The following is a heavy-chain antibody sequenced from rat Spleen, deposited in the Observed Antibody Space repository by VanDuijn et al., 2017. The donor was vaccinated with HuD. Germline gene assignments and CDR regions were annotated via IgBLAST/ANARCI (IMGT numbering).Heavy chain of an antibody. Sequence: QVQLKESGPGLVQPSQTLSLTCTVSGFSLTSYNVHWVRQPPGKGLEWMGVIWNTGGTRYNSALKSRLSISKDNSKGQVFLKMNRQKTEDTATYYCARDVGYNNSPYFDYWGQGVMVTVSS. CDR1: GFSLTSYN. D-gene: IGHD1-10*01. CDR2: IWNTGGT. CDR3: ARDVGYNNSPYFDY. J-gene: IGHJ2*01. V-gene: IGHV2-41*01.